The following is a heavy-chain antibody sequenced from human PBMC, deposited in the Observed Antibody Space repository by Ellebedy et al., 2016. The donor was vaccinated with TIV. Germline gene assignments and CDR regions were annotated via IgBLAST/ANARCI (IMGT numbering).Heavy chain of an antibody. CDR3: ARVWSSYDMDV. D-gene: IGHD2-21*01. CDR1: GFTFSSYG. Sequence: GGSLRLSCAASGFTFSSYGMHWVRQAPGKGLEWVAFISYEGSDKSYADSVKGRFTISREKSKSTLFLQMNSLRPEDTAVYWCARVWSSYDMDVWGRGTAVTVSS. V-gene: IGHV3-30*03. CDR2: ISYEGSDK. J-gene: IGHJ6*02.